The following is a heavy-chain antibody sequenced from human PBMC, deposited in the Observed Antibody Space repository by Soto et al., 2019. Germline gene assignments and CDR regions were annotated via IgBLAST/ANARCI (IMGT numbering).Heavy chain of an antibody. CDR1: GESFSGYY. J-gene: IGHJ4*02. CDR2: INPSGST. V-gene: IGHV4-34*01. CDR3: ARVGTPRPFDY. Sequence: QVQLQQWGAGLLKPSETLSLTCAVYGESFSGYYWNWIRQSPGKGLEWIGEINPSGSTNYNPSLKCXXTXSXXPSKNQFSLKLNSVTAADTAVYFCARVGTPRPFDYWGQGTLVTVSS. D-gene: IGHD6-25*01.